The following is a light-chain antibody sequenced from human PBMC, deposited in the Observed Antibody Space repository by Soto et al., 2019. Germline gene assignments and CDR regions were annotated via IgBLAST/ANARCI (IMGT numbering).Light chain of an antibody. CDR2: GIS. Sequence: EVVMTQSPATPSVSPGERATLSCRASQSVSSNFAWYQQKPGQVPRLLIYGISTRATGIPARFSGGGSGTEFTLTISSLQSEDFAVYYCQQYNDWPLTFGGGTKVEIK. J-gene: IGKJ4*01. CDR1: QSVSSN. V-gene: IGKV3-15*01. CDR3: QQYNDWPLT.